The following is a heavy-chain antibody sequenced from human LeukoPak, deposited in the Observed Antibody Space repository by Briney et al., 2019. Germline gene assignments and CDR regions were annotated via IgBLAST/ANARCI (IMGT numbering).Heavy chain of an antibody. Sequence: GGSLRLSCAASGFSFSSNWMGWVRQAPGKGLEWVAHIKRDGSQKYYLDSVKGRFTISRDNAKNSLYLQMNSLRVEDTAVYYCARLGLEVGGPNWFDPWGQGTLVTVSS. CDR1: GFSFSSNW. CDR2: IKRDGSQK. V-gene: IGHV3-7*01. D-gene: IGHD1-1*01. CDR3: ARLGLEVGGPNWFDP. J-gene: IGHJ5*02.